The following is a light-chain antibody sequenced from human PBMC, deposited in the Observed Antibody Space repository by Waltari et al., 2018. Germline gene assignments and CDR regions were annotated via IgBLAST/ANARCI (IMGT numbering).Light chain of an antibody. V-gene: IGKV3-15*01. CDR1: QSVTNN. J-gene: IGKJ4*01. Sequence: EIVMTQSPATLSVSPGERATLSCRARQSVTNNLAWYQQKPVQAPRPLIYGASTMATGIPARFRCSESGTEFTLTISSMQSEDFAIYYCQQYNSWPPLTFGGGTKVEIK. CDR2: GAS. CDR3: QQYNSWPPLT.